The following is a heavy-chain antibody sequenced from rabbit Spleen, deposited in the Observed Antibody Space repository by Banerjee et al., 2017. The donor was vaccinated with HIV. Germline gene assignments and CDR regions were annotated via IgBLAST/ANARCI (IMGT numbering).Heavy chain of an antibody. J-gene: IGHJ4*01. V-gene: IGHV1S40*01. Sequence: QSLEESGGGLVKPGASLTLTCTASGFTLSGYYMCWVRQAPGKGPEWIACIYNDNGNTYYASWAKGRFTISKTSSTTVDLKMTSLTAADTATYFCVRGAWSTDCMNLWGPGTLVTVS. CDR3: VRGAWSTDCMNL. CDR1: GFTLSGYY. D-gene: IGHD7-1*01. CDR2: IYNDNGNT.